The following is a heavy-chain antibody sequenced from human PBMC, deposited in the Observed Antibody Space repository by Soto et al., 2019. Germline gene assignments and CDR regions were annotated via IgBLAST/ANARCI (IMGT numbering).Heavy chain of an antibody. CDR1: GGIFSSFS. Sequence: QVQLVQSGAEVKTPGSSVEVSCKASGGIFSSFSITWVRQVPGHGLEWMGGIIPMTGTPNYAEKFQGRLTLTADGSTRTAYLVLSSLISEDTAVYYCARGPILPGATSWLDPWGQGTVVIVSS. CDR2: IIPMTGTP. CDR3: ARGPILPGATSWLDP. J-gene: IGHJ5*02. V-gene: IGHV1-69*01. D-gene: IGHD2-2*01.